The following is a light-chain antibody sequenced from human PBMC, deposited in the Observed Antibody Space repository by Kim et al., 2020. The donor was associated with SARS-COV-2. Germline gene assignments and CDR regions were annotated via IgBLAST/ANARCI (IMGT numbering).Light chain of an antibody. Sequence: QRVTISGSRSSSNLGSNSVYWYQQLPGTAPKLLIYRNNQRPSGVPDRFSGSKSGASASLAISGLRSEDEADYYCAAWDDSLSVFYVFGTGTKVTVL. J-gene: IGLJ1*01. V-gene: IGLV1-47*01. CDR3: AAWDDSLSVFYV. CDR1: SSNLGSNS. CDR2: RNN.